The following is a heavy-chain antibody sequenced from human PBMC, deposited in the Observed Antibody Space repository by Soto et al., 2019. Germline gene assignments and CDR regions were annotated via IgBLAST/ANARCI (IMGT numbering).Heavy chain of an antibody. CDR2: IYYSGST. CDR3: ARLSITMIVVAKEAFDI. CDR1: GGSISSSSYY. Sequence: PSETLSLTCTVSGGSISSSSYYWGWIRQPPGKGLEWIGSIYYSGSTYYNPSLKSRVTISVDTSENQFSLKLSSVTAADTAVYYCARLSITMIVVAKEAFDIWGQGTMVTVSS. D-gene: IGHD3-22*01. J-gene: IGHJ3*02. V-gene: IGHV4-39*01.